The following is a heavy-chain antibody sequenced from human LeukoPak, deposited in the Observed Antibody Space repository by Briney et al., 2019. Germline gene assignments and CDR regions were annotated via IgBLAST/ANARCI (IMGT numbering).Heavy chain of an antibody. D-gene: IGHD6-19*01. J-gene: IGHJ4*02. V-gene: IGHV3-48*03. Sequence: GGSLRLSCAASGFTLSSYEMNWVRQDPGKGLEWVSYISSSGSTVKYADSVKGRFTISRDNAKNSLYLQMNSLRAEDTAVYYCARDLSSGWYLSSASYYFDYWGQGTLVTVSS. CDR3: ARDLSSGWYLSSASYYFDY. CDR2: ISSSGSTV. CDR1: GFTLSSYE.